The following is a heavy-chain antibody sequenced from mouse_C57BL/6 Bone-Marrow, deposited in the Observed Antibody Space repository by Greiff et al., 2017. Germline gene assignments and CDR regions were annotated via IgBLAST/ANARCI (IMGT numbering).Heavy chain of an antibody. V-gene: IGHV5-17*01. D-gene: IGHD1-1*01. Sequence: EVKLVESGGGLVKPGGSLKLSCAASGFSFSDYGMHWVRQAPEKGLEWVAYISSGSSTIYYADTVKGRFTISRDNATNTLFLQTTSLRSEDAAMYYCARYYYGSSDWYFDVWGTGTTVTVSS. CDR2: ISSGSSTI. CDR1: GFSFSDYG. CDR3: ARYYYGSSDWYFDV. J-gene: IGHJ1*03.